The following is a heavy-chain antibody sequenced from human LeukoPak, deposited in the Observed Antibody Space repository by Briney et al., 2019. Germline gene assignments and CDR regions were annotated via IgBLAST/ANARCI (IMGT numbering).Heavy chain of an antibody. D-gene: IGHD3-10*01. J-gene: IGHJ4*02. CDR3: ALNPDYYGSGSFDY. Sequence: GGSLRLYCAASGFSVGDNYMNWVRQAPGKGLEWVSVIFSTGSTYYADSVKGRFIISRDNSKNTLYLQMHSLRAEDTAVYYCALNPDYYGSGSFDYWGQGTLVTVSA. CDR2: IFSTGST. V-gene: IGHV3-53*01. CDR1: GFSVGDNY.